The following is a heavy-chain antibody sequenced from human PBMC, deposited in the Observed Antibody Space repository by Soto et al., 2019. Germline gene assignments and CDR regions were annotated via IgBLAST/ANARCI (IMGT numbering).Heavy chain of an antibody. CDR3: ARELRAVAAVPYYYYYGMDV. CDR1: GFTFSDYY. V-gene: IGHV3-11*05. D-gene: IGHD2-15*01. Sequence: PGGSLRLSCAASGFTFSDYYMSWIRQAPGKGLEWVSYISSSSSYTNYADSVKGRFTISRDNAKNSLYLQMNSLRAEDTAVYYCARELRAVAAVPYYYYYGMDVWGQGTTVTVS. CDR2: ISSSSSYT. J-gene: IGHJ6*02.